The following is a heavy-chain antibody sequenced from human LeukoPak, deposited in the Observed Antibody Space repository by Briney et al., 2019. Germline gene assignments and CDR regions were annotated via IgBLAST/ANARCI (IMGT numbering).Heavy chain of an antibody. CDR1: GDSISSYY. D-gene: IGHD5-18*01. J-gene: IGHJ4*02. CDR2: IYYSGST. Sequence: SETLSLTCTVSGDSISSYYWSWIRQPPGKGLEWIGYIYYSGSTNYNPSLKSRVTISVDTSKNQFSLKLSSVTAADTAVYYCARSNSYGLFDYWGQGTLVTVSS. CDR3: ARSNSYGLFDY. V-gene: IGHV4-59*01.